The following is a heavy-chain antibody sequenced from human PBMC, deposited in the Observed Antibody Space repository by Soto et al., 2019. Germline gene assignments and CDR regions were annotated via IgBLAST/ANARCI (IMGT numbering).Heavy chain of an antibody. V-gene: IGHV4-59*08. CDR3: AILAPLLSSVDY. Sequence: SETLSLTCTVSGGSISSYYWSWIRQPPGKGLEWIGYIYYSGSTNYNPSLKSRVTISVDTSKNQFSLKLSSVTAADTAVYYCAILAPLLSSVDYWGQGTLVTVSS. CDR1: GGSISSYY. D-gene: IGHD3-3*02. CDR2: IYYSGST. J-gene: IGHJ4*02.